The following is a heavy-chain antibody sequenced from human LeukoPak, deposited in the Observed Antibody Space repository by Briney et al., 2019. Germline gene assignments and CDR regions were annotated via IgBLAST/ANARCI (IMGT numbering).Heavy chain of an antibody. V-gene: IGHV3-48*03. D-gene: IGHD1-26*01. CDR1: GFTFSSYE. CDR2: ISSSGSTI. CDR3: ARDAGSAARAFDI. Sequence: GGSLRLSCAASGFTFSSYEMNWVRQAPGKGLEWVSYISSSGSTIYYADSVKGRFTISRDNAKISLYLQMNSLRAEATAVYYCARDAGSAARAFDIWGQGTMVTVSS. J-gene: IGHJ3*02.